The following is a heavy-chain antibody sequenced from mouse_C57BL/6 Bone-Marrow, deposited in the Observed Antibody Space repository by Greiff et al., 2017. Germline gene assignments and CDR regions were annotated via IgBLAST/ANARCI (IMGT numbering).Heavy chain of an antibody. J-gene: IGHJ4*01. Sequence: ESGPGLVKPSQSLSLTCSVTGYSITSGYYWNWIRQFPGNKLEWMGYISYDGSNNYNPSLKNRISITRDPSKNQFFLKLNSVTTEDTATYYCARVRNSSGPGAMDYWGQGTSVTVSS. CDR3: ARVRNSSGPGAMDY. CDR2: ISYDGSN. CDR1: GYSITSGYY. V-gene: IGHV3-6*01. D-gene: IGHD3-2*02.